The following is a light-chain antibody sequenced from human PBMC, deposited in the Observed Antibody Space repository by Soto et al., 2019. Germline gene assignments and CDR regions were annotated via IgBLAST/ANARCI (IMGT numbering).Light chain of an antibody. CDR3: CSYAGGYTLV. Sequence: QSALTQPRSVSGSPGQSVTISCTGTSSDVGGYNYVSWYQQHPGKAPKLIIYDVSKRPSGVPDRFSGSKSGNTASLTISGLQAEDEADYYCCSYAGGYTLVFGGGTKVTVL. CDR1: SSDVGGYNY. CDR2: DVS. V-gene: IGLV2-11*01. J-gene: IGLJ2*01.